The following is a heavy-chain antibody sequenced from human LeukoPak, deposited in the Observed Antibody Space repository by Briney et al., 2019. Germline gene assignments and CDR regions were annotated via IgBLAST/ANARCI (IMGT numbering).Heavy chain of an antibody. J-gene: IGHJ4*02. CDR3: AKDIEASI. Sequence: GGSLRLSCVVSGFSVSSSYMTWVRQAPGKGLEWVSVIYSGGTTYYADSVKGRFSVSRDNSKNTMYLQMNSLRAEDTAVYYCAKDIEASIWGQGTLVAVSS. CDR1: GFSVSSSY. CDR2: IYSGGTT. D-gene: IGHD2-15*01. V-gene: IGHV3-53*01.